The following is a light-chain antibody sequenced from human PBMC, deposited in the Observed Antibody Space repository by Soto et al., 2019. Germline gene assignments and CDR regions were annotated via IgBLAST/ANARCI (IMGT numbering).Light chain of an antibody. V-gene: IGLV2-14*03. CDR1: SSDVGGYDY. J-gene: IGLJ2*01. CDR3: SSYTRSSTVV. Sequence: QLVLTQPASVSGSPGQSITISCTGTSSDVGGYDYVSWYQQHPGKAPKLMIYDVINRPSGVSNRFSGSKSGNTASLTISGLQAEDEADYYCSSYTRSSTVVFGGGTQLTVL. CDR2: DVI.